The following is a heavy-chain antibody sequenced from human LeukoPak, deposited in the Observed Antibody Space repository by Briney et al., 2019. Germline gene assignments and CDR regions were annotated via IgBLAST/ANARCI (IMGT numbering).Heavy chain of an antibody. D-gene: IGHD2-2*01. Sequence: AASVKVSCKASGGTFSSYAISWVRQAPGQGLEWMGGIIPIFGTANYAQKFQGRVTITADESTSTAYMELSSLRSEDTAVYYCAREQPADNYYGMDVWGQGTTVTVSS. J-gene: IGHJ6*02. V-gene: IGHV1-69*13. CDR1: GGTFSSYA. CDR3: AREQPADNYYGMDV. CDR2: IIPIFGTA.